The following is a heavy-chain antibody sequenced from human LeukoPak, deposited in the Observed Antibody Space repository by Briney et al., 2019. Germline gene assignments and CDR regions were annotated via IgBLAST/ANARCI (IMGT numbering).Heavy chain of an antibody. CDR1: GYTFASYY. J-gene: IGHJ4*02. D-gene: IGHD6-6*01. V-gene: IGHV1-46*01. CDR2: INPSGGST. CDR3: ARVKLADMYYFDY. Sequence: ASVKVSCKASGYTFASYYMRWVRHAPGRGLEWMGIINPSGGSTSYAQKFQGRVTMTRDMSTSTVYMELSSLRSEDTAVYYCARVKLADMYYFDYWGQGTLVTVSS.